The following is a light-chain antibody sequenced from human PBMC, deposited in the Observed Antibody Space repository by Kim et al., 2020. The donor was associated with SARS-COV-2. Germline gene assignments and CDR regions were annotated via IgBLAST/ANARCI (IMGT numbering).Light chain of an antibody. V-gene: IGKV3-20*01. J-gene: IGKJ5*01. CDR3: NQYGGTPPVT. Sequence: PGESVSLSCRASEILKNNYLALYQQKPGQAPRLLIYGVYYRAAGSPDRFRGAGSEADFSLSISNVQPEDFAVYYGNQYGGTPPVTFGCGTRLEIK. CDR2: GVY. CDR1: EILKNNY.